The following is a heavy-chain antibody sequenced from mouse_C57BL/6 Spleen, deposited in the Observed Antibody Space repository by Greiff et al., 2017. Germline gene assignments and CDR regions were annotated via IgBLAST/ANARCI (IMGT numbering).Heavy chain of an antibody. CDR2: IDPEGGDT. D-gene: IGHD1-1*01. CDR3: TTGPDYYGSSYMDY. CDR1: GFNITDYY. V-gene: IGHV14-1*01. J-gene: IGHJ4*01. Sequence: VQLQQSGAELVRPGASVKLSCTASGFNITDYYMHWVKQRPEQGLEWIGRIDPEGGDTEYAPKFQGKATMTADTSSNTAYLQLSSLTSEDTAVYYCTTGPDYYGSSYMDYWGQGTSVTVAS.